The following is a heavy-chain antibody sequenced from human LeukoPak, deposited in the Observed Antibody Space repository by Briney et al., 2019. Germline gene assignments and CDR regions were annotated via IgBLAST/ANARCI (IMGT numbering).Heavy chain of an antibody. D-gene: IGHD3-10*01. CDR3: ARTYYGSGSYAPYYYGMDV. CDR2: IYYSGST. Sequence: ETLSLTCTVSGGSISSYYWSWIRQPPGKGLEWIGYIYYSGSTHYHPSLNSRLTISVDTSNNLFSLKLTSVTAADTAVYYCARTYYGSGSYAPYYYGMDVWGQGTTVTVSS. V-gene: IGHV4-59*08. J-gene: IGHJ6*02. CDR1: GGSISSYY.